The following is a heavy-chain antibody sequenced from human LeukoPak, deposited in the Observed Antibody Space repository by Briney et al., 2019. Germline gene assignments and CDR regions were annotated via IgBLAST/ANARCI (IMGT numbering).Heavy chain of an antibody. Sequence: RASVKVSCTVSGYTLTELSMHGVRQAPRKGLEWVGGFDPEDGETIYAQKFQGRVTMTEDTSTDTAYMELSSLRSEDTAVYYCATDLAWIQLWSWDYWGQGTMVTVSS. CDR3: ATDLAWIQLWSWDY. CDR1: GYTLTELS. D-gene: IGHD5-18*01. CDR2: FDPEDGET. V-gene: IGHV1-24*01. J-gene: IGHJ4*02.